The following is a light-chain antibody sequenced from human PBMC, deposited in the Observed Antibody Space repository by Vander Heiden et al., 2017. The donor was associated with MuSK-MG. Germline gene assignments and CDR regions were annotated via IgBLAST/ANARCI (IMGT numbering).Light chain of an antibody. CDR2: GAS. V-gene: IGKV3-15*01. CDR1: QSVSTK. CDR3: QQYNYWPPST. J-gene: IGKJ1*01. Sequence: EIVMTPSPATLSVSPGERATLSFRASQSVSTKLAWYQQRPGQALRLLIYGASTRAIGIPDRFSGGGSGTELTITISSRQSEDFAVYYCQQYNYWPPSTFGQGTQVEIK.